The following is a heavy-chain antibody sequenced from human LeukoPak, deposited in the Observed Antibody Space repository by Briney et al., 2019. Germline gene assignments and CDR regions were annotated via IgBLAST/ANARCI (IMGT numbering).Heavy chain of an antibody. CDR3: ARLWAEEGDFDY. D-gene: IGHD1-14*01. Sequence: GASVKVSCKASGYTFTSYDINWVRQATGQGLEWMGWMNPNSGNTGYAQKFQGRVTITRNTSISTAYMELSSLRSEDTAVYYCARLWAEEGDFDYWGQGTLVTVSS. CDR2: MNPNSGNT. V-gene: IGHV1-8*03. J-gene: IGHJ4*02. CDR1: GYTFTSYD.